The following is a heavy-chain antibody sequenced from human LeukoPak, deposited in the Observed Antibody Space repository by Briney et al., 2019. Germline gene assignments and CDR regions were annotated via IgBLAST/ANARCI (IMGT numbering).Heavy chain of an antibody. CDR2: ISPSGSSI. CDR1: GFTFSSSA. J-gene: IGHJ4*02. Sequence: GGSLRLSCAASGFTFSSSAMSWTRQAPGKGPELVSYISPSGSSIFYVDSVKGRFTISRDNAQNSLYLQMNSLRAEDTAVYYCTRGHHGLEYWGQGTLVTVSS. V-gene: IGHV3-11*01. CDR3: TRGHHGLEY. D-gene: IGHD1-14*01.